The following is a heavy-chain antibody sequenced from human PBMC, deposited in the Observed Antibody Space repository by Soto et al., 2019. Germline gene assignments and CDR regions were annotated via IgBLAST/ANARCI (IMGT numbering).Heavy chain of an antibody. D-gene: IGHD1-26*01. Sequence: PGGSLRLSCAASGLIFSDYAMSWVRQAPGKGLECVACISGSGDKTFYADSVKGRFTISRDNSKNTVSLHMNSLRVDDTAVYFSAKDRFGIVGPVDYWGPGTLVTVS. CDR1: GLIFSDYA. CDR2: ISGSGDKT. CDR3: AKDRFGIVGPVDY. V-gene: IGHV3-23*01. J-gene: IGHJ4*02.